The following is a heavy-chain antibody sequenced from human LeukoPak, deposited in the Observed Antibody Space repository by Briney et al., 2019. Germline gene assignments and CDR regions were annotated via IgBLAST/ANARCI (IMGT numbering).Heavy chain of an antibody. Sequence: ASVKVSCKVSGYTLTELSMHWVRQAPGKGLEWMGGFDPEDGETIYAQKFQGRVTVTEDTSTDTVYMDLSSLRSEDTAVYYCATVSSYTYDNGGFYFDFWGQGTLVTVSS. CDR1: GYTLTELS. CDR2: FDPEDGET. D-gene: IGHD3-22*01. V-gene: IGHV1-24*01. J-gene: IGHJ4*02. CDR3: ATVSSYTYDNGGFYFDF.